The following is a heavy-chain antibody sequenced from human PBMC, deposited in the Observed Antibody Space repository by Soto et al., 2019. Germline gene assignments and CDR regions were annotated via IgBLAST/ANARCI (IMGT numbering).Heavy chain of an antibody. CDR2: ISSSSSYI. CDR1: GFTFSSYS. J-gene: IGHJ6*02. Sequence: GGSLRLSCAASGFTFSSYSMNWVRQAPGKGLEWVSSISSSSSYIYYADSVKGRFTISRDNAKNSLYLQMNSLRAEDTAVYYCARELLYSSGWYRLYGMDVWGQGTTVTVSS. V-gene: IGHV3-21*01. D-gene: IGHD6-19*01. CDR3: ARELLYSSGWYRLYGMDV.